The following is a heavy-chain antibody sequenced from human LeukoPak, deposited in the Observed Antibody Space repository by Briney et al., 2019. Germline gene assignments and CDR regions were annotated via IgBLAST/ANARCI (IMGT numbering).Heavy chain of an antibody. CDR1: GGSLSNYF. V-gene: IGHV4-34*01. CDR3: ARGVVGYWYFFDY. Sequence: SETLSLTCAVYGGSLSNYFWSWIRQPPGKGLEWIGEINHSGSTNYNPSLKTRLTISVDTSKNQFSLKLSSVTTADTAVYYCARGVVGYWYFFDYWGQGTLVTVSS. CDR2: INHSGST. J-gene: IGHJ4*02. D-gene: IGHD2-8*02.